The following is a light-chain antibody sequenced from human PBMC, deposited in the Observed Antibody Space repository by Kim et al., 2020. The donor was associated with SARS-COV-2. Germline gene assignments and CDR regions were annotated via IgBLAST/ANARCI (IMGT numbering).Light chain of an antibody. Sequence: PGGRTSLSCRASQSISNNYLAWYQQKPGQAPRLLISGASSRATGIPDRFSGSGSGTDFTLSITRLEPEDFAVYYCQQYGNSPSTTFGQGTKVDIK. CDR1: QSISNNY. J-gene: IGKJ1*01. CDR3: QQYGNSPSTT. V-gene: IGKV3-20*01. CDR2: GAS.